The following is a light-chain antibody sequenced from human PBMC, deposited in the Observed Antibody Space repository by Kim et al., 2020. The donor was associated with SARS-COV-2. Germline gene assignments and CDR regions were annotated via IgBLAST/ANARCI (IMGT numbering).Light chain of an antibody. CDR2: DAS. CDR3: QQRSDWLLT. CDR1: QSVGTS. V-gene: IGKV3-11*01. J-gene: IGKJ4*01. Sequence: EIVLTQSPATLSLSPGERATLSCRASQSVGTSLVWYQQKVGQAPRLLIYDASKRATDIPAKFSGSGSGTDFTLTISSLESEDFAVYYCQQRSDWLLTFGGGTKVDIK.